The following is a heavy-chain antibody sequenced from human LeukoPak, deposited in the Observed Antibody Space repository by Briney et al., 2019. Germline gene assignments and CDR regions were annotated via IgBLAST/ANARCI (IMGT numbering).Heavy chain of an antibody. CDR3: ARVGDFWSGFHYYYYMDV. CDR2: ISAYNGNT. D-gene: IGHD3-3*01. CDR1: GYTFTSYG. J-gene: IGHJ6*03. V-gene: IGHV1-18*01. Sequence: ASVKVSCKASGYTFTSYGISWVRQAPGQGLEWMGWISAYNGNTNYAQKLQGRVTITRNTSISTAYMELSSLRSEDTAVYYCARVGDFWSGFHYYYYMDVWGKGTTVTVSS.